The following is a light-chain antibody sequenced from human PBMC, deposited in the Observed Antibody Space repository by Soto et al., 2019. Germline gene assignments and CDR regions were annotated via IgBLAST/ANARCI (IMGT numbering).Light chain of an antibody. J-gene: IGLJ1*01. V-gene: IGLV1-40*01. CDR1: STNIGAGYD. Sequence: QSVLTQSPSVSGAPGQRVTISCTGSSTNIGAGYDVHWYQQLPGTAPKLLIYGNSNRPSRVPDRFSGSKSGTSASLAITGLQAEDEADYYCQSYDSSLSGFVLGTGTKLTVL. CDR3: QSYDSSLSGFV. CDR2: GNS.